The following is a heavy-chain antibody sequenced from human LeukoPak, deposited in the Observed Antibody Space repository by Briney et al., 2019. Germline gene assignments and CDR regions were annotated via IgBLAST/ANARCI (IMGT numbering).Heavy chain of an antibody. CDR1: GFTFSSYS. V-gene: IGHV3-48*04. D-gene: IGHD3-10*01. Sequence: PGGSLRLSCAASGFTFSSYSMNWVRQAPGKGLEWVSYISSSGTNIYYADSVKGRFTISRDNSKNSLYLQMNSLRTEDTALYYCAKDGRNYFDYWGQGTLVTVSS. CDR2: ISSSGTNI. CDR3: AKDGRNYFDY. J-gene: IGHJ4*02.